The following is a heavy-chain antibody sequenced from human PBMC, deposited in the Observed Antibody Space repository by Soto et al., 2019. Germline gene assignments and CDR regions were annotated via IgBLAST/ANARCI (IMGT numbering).Heavy chain of an antibody. CDR3: ASDWQRWVQLGY. CDR2: INQDGSER. D-gene: IGHD1-1*01. CDR1: GLTFSSYW. J-gene: IGHJ4*02. Sequence: EVQLVESGGGLVQAGGSLTLSCAASGLTFSSYWMSWDRQAPGKGLEWVANINQDGSERDYVDSVKGRFTISRDNAKNSLYLQMNSLRAEDTAVYYCASDWQRWVQLGYWGQGTLVTVSS. V-gene: IGHV3-7*03.